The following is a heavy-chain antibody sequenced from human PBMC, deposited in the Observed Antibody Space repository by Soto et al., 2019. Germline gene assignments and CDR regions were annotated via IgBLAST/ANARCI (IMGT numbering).Heavy chain of an antibody. Sequence: ASVKVSCKVSGYTLTELSMHWVLQAPGKGLEWMGGFDPEDGETIYAQKFQGRVTMTEDTSTDTAYMELSSLRSEDTAVYYCATVSNSGYLYYYYGMDVWGQGTTVTVSS. CDR1: GYTLTELS. J-gene: IGHJ6*02. CDR2: FDPEDGET. D-gene: IGHD5-12*01. V-gene: IGHV1-24*01. CDR3: ATVSNSGYLYYYYGMDV.